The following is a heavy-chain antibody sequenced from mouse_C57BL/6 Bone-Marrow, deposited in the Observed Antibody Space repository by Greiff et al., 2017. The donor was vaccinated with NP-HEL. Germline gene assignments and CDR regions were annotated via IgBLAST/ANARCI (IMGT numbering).Heavy chain of an antibody. D-gene: IGHD4-1*01. CDR2: IDPSDSYT. Sequence: QVQLQQPGAELVMPGASVKLSCKASGYTFTSSWMHWVKQRPGQGLEWIGEIDPSDSYTNYNQKFKGKSTLTVDKSSSTAYMQLSSLTSEDSAVYYCARSGLGRYAGWGQGTLVTVSA. V-gene: IGHV1-69*01. CDR3: ARSGLGRYAG. CDR1: GYTFTSSW. J-gene: IGHJ3*01.